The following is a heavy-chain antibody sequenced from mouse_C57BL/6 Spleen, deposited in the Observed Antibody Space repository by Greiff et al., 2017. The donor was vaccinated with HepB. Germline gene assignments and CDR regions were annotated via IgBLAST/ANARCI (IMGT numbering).Heavy chain of an antibody. J-gene: IGHJ4*01. V-gene: IGHV1-52*01. D-gene: IGHD1-1*01. CDR2: IDPSDSET. Sequence: VQLQQPGAELVRPGSSVKLSCKASGYTFTSYWMHWVKQRPIQGLEWIGNIDPSDSETHYNQKFKDKATLTVDKSSSTAYMQLSSLTSEDSAVYYCARLDTTVLPAMDYWGQGTSVTVSS. CDR3: ARLDTTVLPAMDY. CDR1: GYTFTSYW.